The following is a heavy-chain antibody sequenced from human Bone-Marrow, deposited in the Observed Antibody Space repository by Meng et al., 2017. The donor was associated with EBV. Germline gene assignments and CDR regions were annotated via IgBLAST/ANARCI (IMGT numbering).Heavy chain of an antibody. J-gene: IGHJ5*02. CDR2: INVGNGDT. CDR1: GYTFSTYA. CDR3: ARDSSGDSRNFDP. V-gene: IGHV1-3*01. D-gene: IGHD3-22*01. Sequence: GQCVQAGAEVKKPGASVKVSCKASGYTFSTYAIHWVRQAPGQRLEWMGWINVGNGDTKYSQKLQGRVTITRDTSASTAYMELRSLRSEDTAVYYCARDSSGDSRNFDPWGQGTLVTVSS.